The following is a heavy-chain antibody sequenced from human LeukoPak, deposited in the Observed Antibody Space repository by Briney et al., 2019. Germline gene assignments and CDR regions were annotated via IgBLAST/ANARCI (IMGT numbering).Heavy chain of an antibody. CDR1: VGSISISTW. J-gene: IGHJ3*02. CDR3: ARADTSGSSSSDAFDI. V-gene: IGHV4-4*02. D-gene: IGHD3-10*01. Sequence: SGTLSLTCTVSVGSISISTWWNWVRQPPGKGLECSGEIYHDETTNYNPSLKSRVTISVDKSKNHFSLKLSAVTAADAAVYYCARADTSGSSSSDAFDIWGQGTVVTVSS. CDR2: IYHDETT.